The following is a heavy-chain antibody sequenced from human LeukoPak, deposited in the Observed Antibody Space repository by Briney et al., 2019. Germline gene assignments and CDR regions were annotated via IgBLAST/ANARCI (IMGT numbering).Heavy chain of an antibody. CDR1: QFTFNRSW. CDR2: MDPRGGQK. J-gene: IGHJ4*02. V-gene: IGHV3-7*01. D-gene: IGHD1-1*01. Sequence: GGSLRLSCVDSQFTFNRSWMNWVRQAPGKGLEWVANMDPRGGQKHSVDSVRGRFTISKDNPGASLYLDMHSLRAEDTAIYYCAIWTSGNYWGQGTLVTVS. CDR3: AIWTSGNY.